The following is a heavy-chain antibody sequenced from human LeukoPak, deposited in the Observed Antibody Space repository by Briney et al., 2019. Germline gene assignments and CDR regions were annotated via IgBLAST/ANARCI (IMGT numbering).Heavy chain of an antibody. CDR3: AKDRYGDRDVGY. J-gene: IGHJ4*02. D-gene: IGHD4-17*01. Sequence: PGGSLRLSCAASGFTFSSYGMHWVRQAPGKGLEWVAFISYDGSNKYYADSVKGRFTISRDNSKNTLYLQMNNLRADDTAVYYCAKDRYGDRDVGYWGQGTLVTVSS. V-gene: IGHV3-30*18. CDR1: GFTFSSYG. CDR2: ISYDGSNK.